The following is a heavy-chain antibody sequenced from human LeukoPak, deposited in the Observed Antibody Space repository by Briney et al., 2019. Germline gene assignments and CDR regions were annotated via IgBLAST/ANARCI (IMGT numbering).Heavy chain of an antibody. V-gene: IGHV4-30-2*01. CDR3: ARASSALEWIDAFDI. Sequence: SQTLSLTCTVSGGSISSGGYSWSWIRQPPGKGLEWIGYIYHSGSTYYNPSLKSRVTISVDRSKNQFSLKLSSVTAADTAVYYCARASSALEWIDAFDIWGQGTMVTVSS. J-gene: IGHJ3*02. CDR2: IYHSGST. D-gene: IGHD3-3*01. CDR1: GGSISSGGYS.